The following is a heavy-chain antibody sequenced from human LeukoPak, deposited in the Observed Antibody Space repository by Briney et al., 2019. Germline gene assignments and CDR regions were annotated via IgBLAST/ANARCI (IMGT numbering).Heavy chain of an antibody. Sequence: SETLSLTCSVSGNSISSGHYWGWIRQTPGKGLEWIGSIYLSGTTYYDPSLKSRVTMSVDTSKNQFSLKLSSVTAADTAVYYCARGGYGMDVWGQGTTVTVSS. J-gene: IGHJ6*02. CDR3: ARGGYGMDV. V-gene: IGHV4-38-2*02. CDR1: GNSISSGHY. CDR2: IYLSGTT.